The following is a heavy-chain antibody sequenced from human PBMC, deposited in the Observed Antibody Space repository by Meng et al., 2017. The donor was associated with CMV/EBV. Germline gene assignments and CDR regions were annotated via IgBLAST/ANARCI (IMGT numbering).Heavy chain of an antibody. V-gene: IGHV3-15*01. CDR1: GFTFSSYE. CDR2: IKSKTDGGTT. CDR3: TTDTGYCSSTSCYTGPHDAFDI. Sequence: GESLKISCAASGFTFSSYEMSWVRQAPGKGLEWVGRIKSKTDGGTTDYAAPVKGRFTISRDDSKNTLYLQMNSLKTEDTAVYYCTTDTGYCSSTSCYTGPHDAFDIWGQGTMVTVSS. D-gene: IGHD2-2*02. J-gene: IGHJ3*02.